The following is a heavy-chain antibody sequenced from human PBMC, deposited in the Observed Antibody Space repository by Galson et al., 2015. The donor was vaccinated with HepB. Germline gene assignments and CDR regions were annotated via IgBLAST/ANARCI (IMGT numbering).Heavy chain of an antibody. CDR1: GFTFSSYA. D-gene: IGHD2-2*02. CDR3: LGGVPAAIYY. V-gene: IGHV3-30-3*01. CDR2: ISYDGSNK. Sequence: SLRLSCAASGFTFSSYAMHWVRQAPGKGLEWVAVISYDGSNKYYADSVKGRFTISRDNSKNTLYLQMNSLRAEDTAVYYCLGGVPAAIYYWGQGTLVTVSS. J-gene: IGHJ4*02.